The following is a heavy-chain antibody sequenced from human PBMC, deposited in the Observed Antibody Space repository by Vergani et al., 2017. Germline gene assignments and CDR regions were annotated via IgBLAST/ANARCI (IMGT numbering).Heavy chain of an antibody. CDR3: ARVGAARNYMDV. D-gene: IGHD6-6*01. V-gene: IGHV3-48*04. CDR2: VSTGTKSQ. Sequence: QLVESGGGWVQPGGSLRLSCVVSGFDFSSYIMNWVRQAPGKGLEWVSFVSTGTKSQSYAESVKGRFTISRDNAKNSLYLQMNSLRAEDTAVYYCARVGAARNYMDVWGKGTTVTVSS. J-gene: IGHJ6*03. CDR1: GFDFSSYI.